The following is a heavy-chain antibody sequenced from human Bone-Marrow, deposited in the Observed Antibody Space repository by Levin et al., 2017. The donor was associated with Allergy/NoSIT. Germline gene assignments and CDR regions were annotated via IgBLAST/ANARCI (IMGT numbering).Heavy chain of an antibody. Sequence: GGSLRLSCVASGFSFSRYWLSWVRQAPGKGLEWVANIKEDGSEKYYVDSVKGRFTISRDNAKNSLHLQMNSLRAEDTAVYYCARDFRASGYSSDSHWGQGTLVTVSS. D-gene: IGHD2-15*01. CDR2: IKEDGSEK. CDR1: GFSFSRYW. CDR3: ARDFRASGYSSDSH. V-gene: IGHV3-7*04. J-gene: IGHJ4*02.